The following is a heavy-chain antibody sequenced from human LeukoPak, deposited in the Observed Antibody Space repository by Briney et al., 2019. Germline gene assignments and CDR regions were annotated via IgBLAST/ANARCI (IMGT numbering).Heavy chain of an antibody. CDR1: GYSIRSGYY. V-gene: IGHV4-38-2*02. Sequence: SETPSLTCTGSGYSIRSGYYWGWIRQSPGKGLEWIGSMYHSGSTYYSPSLKTRVTMSVDTSENHFSLRLSSVTAADTAVYYCARDRRKYASYFFDYWGQGTLVTVSS. CDR3: ARDRRKYASYFFDY. D-gene: IGHD2-8*01. CDR2: MYHSGST. J-gene: IGHJ4*02.